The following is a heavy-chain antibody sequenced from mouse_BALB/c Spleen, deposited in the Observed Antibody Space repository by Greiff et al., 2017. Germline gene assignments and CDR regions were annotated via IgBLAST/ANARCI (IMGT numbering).Heavy chain of an antibody. V-gene: IGHV5-12-1*01. Sequence: DVQLVESGGGLVKPGGSLKLSCAASGFAFSSYDMSWVRQTPEKRLEWVAYISSGGGSTYYPDTVKGRFTISRDNAKNTLYLQMSSLKSEDTAMYYCARLWSYYFDYWGQGTTLTVSS. CDR2: ISSGGGST. CDR1: GFAFSSYD. D-gene: IGHD1-1*02. J-gene: IGHJ2*01. CDR3: ARLWSYYFDY.